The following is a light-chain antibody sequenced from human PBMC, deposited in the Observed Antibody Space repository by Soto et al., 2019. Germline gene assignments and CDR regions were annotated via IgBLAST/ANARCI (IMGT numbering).Light chain of an antibody. CDR3: QQYYSYPRT. CDR1: QVIRND. CDR2: AAS. J-gene: IGKJ1*01. V-gene: IGKV1-17*01. Sequence: DIQMTQSPSSLSASVGDRVTITCRASQVIRNDLGWYRQKPGKAPKRLIYAASTLQSGVPSRFSGSGSGTDFTLTISCLQSEDFATYYCQQYYSYPRTFGQGTKVDIK.